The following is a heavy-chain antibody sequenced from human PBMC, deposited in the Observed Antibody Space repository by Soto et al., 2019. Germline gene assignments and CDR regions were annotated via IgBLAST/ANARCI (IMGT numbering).Heavy chain of an antibody. D-gene: IGHD2-21*02. V-gene: IGHV4-4*07. CDR3: AREGCSDSYSYCQTLDV. Sequence: QVQLQESGPGLVKPSETLSLTCTVSGGSISNYYWTWIRQPAGKGLEWIGRMYSSGSTNYNPSLKSRVTMSGDTSKNEFSLKLSSVTAAYTAVYYCAREGCSDSYSYCQTLDVWGQGTTVTVSS. CDR1: GGSISNYY. CDR2: MYSSGST. J-gene: IGHJ6*02.